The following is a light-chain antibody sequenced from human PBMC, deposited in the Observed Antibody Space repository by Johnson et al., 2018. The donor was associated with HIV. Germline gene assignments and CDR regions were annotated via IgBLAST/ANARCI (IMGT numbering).Light chain of an antibody. CDR2: ENN. V-gene: IGLV1-51*02. J-gene: IGLJ1*01. CDR1: SSNIGNNY. Sequence: VLTQPPSVSAAPGQKVTISCSGSSSNIGNNYVSWYQQFPGTAPKLLIYENNKRPSGIPDRFSGSKSGTSATLGITGLQTGDEADYYCGTWDSSLSAYVFGTGTKVTVL. CDR3: GTWDSSLSAYV.